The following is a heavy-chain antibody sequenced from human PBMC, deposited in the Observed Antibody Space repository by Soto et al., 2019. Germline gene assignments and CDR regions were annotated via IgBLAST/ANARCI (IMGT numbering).Heavy chain of an antibody. J-gene: IGHJ4*02. CDR2: IDPNSGAT. CDR1: GYILTGYS. V-gene: IGHV1-2*02. CDR3: VKDGGSVCSGGTCYFQAPDY. Sequence: QVYLVQSGAEVRRPGASVKVSCTAFGYILTGYSLHWVRQAPGQGLEWMGWIDPNSGATNSAERFHGRVSMTRDTSISAAYLELSSLRSDDTAVYYCVKDGGSVCSGGTCYFQAPDYWGQGTLVTVSS. D-gene: IGHD2-15*01.